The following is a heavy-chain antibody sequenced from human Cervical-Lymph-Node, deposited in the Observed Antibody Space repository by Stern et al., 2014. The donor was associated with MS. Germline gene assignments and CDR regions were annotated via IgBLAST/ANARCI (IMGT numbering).Heavy chain of an antibody. Sequence: QVQLEESGGGLVKPGRSLRLSCAASGFTFSDYYMSWIRQAPGKGLEWVSYISGSGTTTYYADSVKGRFTISKDNARNSLYLQMNSLRADDTAVYYCARALSAAGGALHYWGQGTLVTVSS. CDR3: ARALSAAGGALHY. D-gene: IGHD6-13*01. V-gene: IGHV3-11*01. CDR2: ISGSGTTT. CDR1: GFTFSDYY. J-gene: IGHJ4*02.